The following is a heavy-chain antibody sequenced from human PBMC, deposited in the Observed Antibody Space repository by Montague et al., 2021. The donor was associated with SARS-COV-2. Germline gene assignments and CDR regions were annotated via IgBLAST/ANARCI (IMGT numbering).Heavy chain of an antibody. Sequence: SLRLSCAASGFTFSQYDMHWVRQAPGKGLEWVSGISWNSGSIGYADSVKGRFTISRDNAKNSLYLQMNSLRAEDTALYYCAKLPSRDGYNLRDYWGQGTLVTVSS. D-gene: IGHD5-24*01. CDR2: ISWNSGSI. V-gene: IGHV3-9*01. J-gene: IGHJ4*02. CDR1: GFTFSQYD. CDR3: AKLPSRDGYNLRDY.